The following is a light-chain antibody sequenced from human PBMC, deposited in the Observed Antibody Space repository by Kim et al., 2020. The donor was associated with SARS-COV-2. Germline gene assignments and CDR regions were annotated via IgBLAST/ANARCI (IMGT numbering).Light chain of an antibody. Sequence: GQRVNHPCSGGTSNIRSNLVSWYQHLPGTAPKVLIYKDNKRPSGVPGRFSASKSGTSATLAITGLQTGDEGDYYCGTWDDRLNAGVFGGGTQLTVL. CDR3: GTWDDRLNAGV. J-gene: IGLJ3*02. CDR1: TSNIRSNL. CDR2: KDN. V-gene: IGLV1-51*01.